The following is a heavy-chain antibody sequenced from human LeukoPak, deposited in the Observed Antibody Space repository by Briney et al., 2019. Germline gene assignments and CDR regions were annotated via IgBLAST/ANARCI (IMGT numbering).Heavy chain of an antibody. CDR3: ARVGALYGDPDV. J-gene: IGHJ6*02. V-gene: IGHV1-8*01. CDR1: GYTFTSYD. D-gene: IGHD4-17*01. CDR2: MNPNSGDT. Sequence: GASVKVSCKASGYTFTSYDFNWVRQAAGQGLEWMGWMNPNSGDTGYAQRFQGRVTMTRNTSINIAYMELSSLRSEDTAVYYCARVGALYGDPDVWAKGPRSPSP.